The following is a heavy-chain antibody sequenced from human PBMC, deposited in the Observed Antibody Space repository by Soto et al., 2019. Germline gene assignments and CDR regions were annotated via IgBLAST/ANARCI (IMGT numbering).Heavy chain of an antibody. J-gene: IGHJ4*02. V-gene: IGHV1-2*02. CDR3: GRGRSGQIVVFY. CDR1: GYTFTGHY. D-gene: IGHD1-26*01. CDR2: IGPETGAT. Sequence: GASVKVSCKASGYTFTGHYIHWVRQAPEQGPEWMGEIGPETGATRYAQKFQGGVTMTRDMSITTVYMELNNLGPDDTAVYYCGRGRSGQIVVFYWGQGTPVTVSS.